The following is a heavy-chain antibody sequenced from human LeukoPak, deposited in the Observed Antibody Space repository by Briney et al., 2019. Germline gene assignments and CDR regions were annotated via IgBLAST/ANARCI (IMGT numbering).Heavy chain of an antibody. D-gene: IGHD1-14*01. CDR2: ITYDGSNK. CDR1: GFTFSSYG. Sequence: GGSLRLSCAASGFTFSSYGMHWVRQAPGKGLEWVAVITYDGSNKNYADSVKGRFTISRDNPKNTLYVQMNSLRGEDTAVYYCAKDSTAMGLTTDFDYWGQGTLVTVSS. CDR3: AKDSTAMGLTTDFDY. V-gene: IGHV3-30*18. J-gene: IGHJ4*02.